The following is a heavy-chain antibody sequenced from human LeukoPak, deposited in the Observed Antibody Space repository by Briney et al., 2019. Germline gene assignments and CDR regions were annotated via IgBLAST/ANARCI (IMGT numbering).Heavy chain of an antibody. D-gene: IGHD2-2*01. V-gene: IGHV1-69*04. CDR3: ARDREYQTHNWFDP. J-gene: IGHJ5*02. CDR1: GGTFSSYT. CDR2: IIPILGIA. Sequence: ASVKVSRKASGGTFSSYTISWVRQAPGQGLEWMGRIIPILGIANYAQKFQGRVTITADKSTSTAYMELSSLRSEDAAVYYCARDREYQTHNWFDPWGQGTLVTVSS.